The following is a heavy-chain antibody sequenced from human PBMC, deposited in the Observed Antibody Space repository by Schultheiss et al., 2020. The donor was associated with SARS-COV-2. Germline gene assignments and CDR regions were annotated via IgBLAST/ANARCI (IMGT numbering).Heavy chain of an antibody. CDR2: ISYDGSNK. CDR1: GFTFSSYA. Sequence: GGSLRLSCAASGFTFSSYAMSWVRQAPGKGLEWVAVISYDGSNKYYADSVKGRFTISRDNSKNTLYLQMNSLRAEDTAVYYCAKVMSGSYYRYYYYGMDVWGQGTTVTVSS. D-gene: IGHD1-26*01. CDR3: AKVMSGSYYRYYYYGMDV. J-gene: IGHJ6*02. V-gene: IGHV3-30*18.